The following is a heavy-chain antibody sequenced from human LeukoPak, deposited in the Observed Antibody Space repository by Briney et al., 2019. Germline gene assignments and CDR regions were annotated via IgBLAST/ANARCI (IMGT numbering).Heavy chain of an antibody. V-gene: IGHV1-18*04. Sequence: GASVKVSCKASGYTFTSYGISWVRQAPGQGLEWMGWISAYNGNKNYAHKLQGRGTMTTDTSTSTAYMELRSLRSDDTAVYYCARQRHYYGSGSLCDYWGQGTLVTVSS. D-gene: IGHD3-10*01. J-gene: IGHJ4*02. CDR1: GYTFTSYG. CDR3: ARQRHYYGSGSLCDY. CDR2: ISAYNGNK.